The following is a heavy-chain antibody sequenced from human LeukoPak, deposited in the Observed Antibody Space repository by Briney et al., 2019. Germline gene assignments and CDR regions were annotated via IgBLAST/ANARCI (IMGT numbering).Heavy chain of an antibody. V-gene: IGHV4-59*01. D-gene: IGHD6-13*01. CDR3: ARGVYIAAAQYAY. J-gene: IGHJ4*02. CDR1: GGSISSYY. Sequence: SETLSLTCTVSGGSISSYYWSWIRQPPGKGLEWIGYIYYSGTTNYNPSLKSQVTISVDTSKNQFSLKLSSVTAADTAVYYCARGVYIAAAQYAYWGQGTLVTVSS. CDR2: IYYSGTT.